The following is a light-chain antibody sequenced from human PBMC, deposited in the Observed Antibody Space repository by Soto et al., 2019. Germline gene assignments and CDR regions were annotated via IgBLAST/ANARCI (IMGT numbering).Light chain of an antibody. CDR2: AVS. J-gene: IGLJ1*01. CDR1: SSDVGGYKY. CDR3: SSYAGSNTYV. V-gene: IGLV2-8*01. Sequence: QSALTQPPSASGSPGQSVTISCTGTSSDVGGYKYVSWYQQYPGKAPKLMIYAVSKRPSGVPDRFSGSKSGNTAALTVSGHQAEDEADYYCSSYAGSNTYVFGTGTKLTVL.